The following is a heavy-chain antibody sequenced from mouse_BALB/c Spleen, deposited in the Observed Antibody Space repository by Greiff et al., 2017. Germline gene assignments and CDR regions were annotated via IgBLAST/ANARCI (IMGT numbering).Heavy chain of an antibody. V-gene: IGHV3-2*02. CDR1: GYSITSDYA. D-gene: IGHD1-1*01. CDR3: AGGSSPRYWYFDV. J-gene: IGHJ1*01. CDR2: ISYSGST. Sequence: EVQLQESGPGLVKPSQSLSLTCTVTGYSITSDYAWNWIRQFPGNKLEWMGYISYSGSTSYNPSLKSRISITRDTSKNQFFLQLNSVTTEDTATYYCAGGSSPRYWYFDVWGAGTTVTVSS.